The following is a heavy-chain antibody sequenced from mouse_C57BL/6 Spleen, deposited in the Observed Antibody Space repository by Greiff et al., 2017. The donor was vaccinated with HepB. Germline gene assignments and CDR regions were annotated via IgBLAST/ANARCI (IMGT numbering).Heavy chain of an antibody. D-gene: IGHD2-13*01. J-gene: IGHJ2*01. CDR2: ISSGSSTI. CDR1: GFTFSDYG. CDR3: ARKRELVSLFDY. Sequence: VQLKESGGGLVKPGGSLKLSCAASGFTFSDYGMHWVRQAPEKGLEWVAYISSGSSTIYYADTVKGRFTISRDNAKNTLFLQMTSLRSEDTAMYYCARKRELVSLFDYWGQGTTLTVSS. V-gene: IGHV5-17*01.